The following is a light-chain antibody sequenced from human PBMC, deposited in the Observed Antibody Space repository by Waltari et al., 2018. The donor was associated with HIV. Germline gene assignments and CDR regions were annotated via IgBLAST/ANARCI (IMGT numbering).Light chain of an antibody. CDR1: SRTVGGYNY. Sequence: QSALTQPASVSGSPGQSITISCTATSRTVGGYNYVSWYPQHPGKAPKLMIYEVSNRPSGVSNRFSGSKSGNTASLTISGLQTEDEADYYCSSYTSRSSNTPLTFGGGTKLTVL. CDR2: EVS. J-gene: IGLJ2*01. V-gene: IGLV2-14*01. CDR3: SSYTSRSSNTPLT.